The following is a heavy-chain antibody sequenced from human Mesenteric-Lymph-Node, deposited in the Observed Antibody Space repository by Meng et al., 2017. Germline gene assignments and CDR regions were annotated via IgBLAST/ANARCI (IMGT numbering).Heavy chain of an antibody. CDR1: CGSISSCDYS. Sequence: RVSRVWLVYPFHGPSPTCVVSCGSISSCDYSWSWLRQSPAQGLDWIGTFGYSGTIVYNPSLSSRVTMTLDTSKNQFSLKLSSVTAPAMDVYSCARRVHDGSGHHYFDYWGQGTLVTVSS. CDR3: ARRVHDGSGHHYFDY. D-gene: IGHD3-22*01. V-gene: IGHV4-30-2*03. CDR2: FGYSGTI. J-gene: IGHJ4*02.